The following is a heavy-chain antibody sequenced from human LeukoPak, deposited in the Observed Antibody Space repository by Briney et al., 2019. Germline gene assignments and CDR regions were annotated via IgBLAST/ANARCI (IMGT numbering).Heavy chain of an antibody. V-gene: IGHV3-30*18. CDR1: GFIFSDYG. CDR2: IAYDGNNT. CDR3: AKERGTSAVLDY. Sequence: GGSLRLSCVASGFIFSDYGIQWVRQAPGKGLEWVAVIAYDGNNTYYGDSVKGRFTISRDNSKNTLYLQMNSLRAEDTAVYYCAKERGTSAVLDYWGQGTLVTVSS. D-gene: IGHD2-2*01. J-gene: IGHJ4*02.